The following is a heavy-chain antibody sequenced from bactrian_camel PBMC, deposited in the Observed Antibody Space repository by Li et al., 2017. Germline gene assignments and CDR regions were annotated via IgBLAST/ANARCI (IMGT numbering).Heavy chain of an antibody. Sequence: LVESGGGSVQAGGSLRLSCAASGYTYNRNCMAWFRQGPGKDREGVASIDSEGTTTYADAVKGRFIISKDNANNAVYLQMNSLEPEDTGMYYCAARTSGSSWLGFVEGEYKYWGQGTQVTVS. CDR2: IDSEGTT. CDR3: AARTSGSSWLGFVEGEYKY. D-gene: IGHD6*01. V-gene: IGHV3S9*01. J-gene: IGHJ4*01. CDR1: GYTYNRNC.